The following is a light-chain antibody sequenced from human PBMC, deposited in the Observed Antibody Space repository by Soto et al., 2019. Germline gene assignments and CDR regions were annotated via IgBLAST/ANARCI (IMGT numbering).Light chain of an antibody. V-gene: IGLV2-23*02. CDR1: SSDVGSYNL. Sequence: QSALTQPASGTASPGQSITISNTRTSSDVGSYNLVSWFQQHPGKAPKLIIYDVSQRPSGVSNRFSGSKSGNTASLTISGLQTDDEADYHCCSYTGSSPLYVFGTGTKVTVL. J-gene: IGLJ1*01. CDR3: CSYTGSSPLYV. CDR2: DVS.